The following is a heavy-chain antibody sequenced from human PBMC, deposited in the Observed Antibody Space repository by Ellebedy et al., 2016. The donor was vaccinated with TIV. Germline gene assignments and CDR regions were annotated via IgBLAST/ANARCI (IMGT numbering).Heavy chain of an antibody. V-gene: IGHV3-7*01. D-gene: IGHD3-3*02. CDR2: IKEDGSEK. CDR1: GFTFRSEW. J-gene: IGHJ4*02. Sequence: PGGSLRLSCVASGFTFRSEWMSWVSQAPGKGLEWVANIKEDGSEKDYVDLVKGRFTISRDNAKNSLYLQMNNLRVEDTAVYYCARAHFWGQGTLVTVSS. CDR3: ARAHF.